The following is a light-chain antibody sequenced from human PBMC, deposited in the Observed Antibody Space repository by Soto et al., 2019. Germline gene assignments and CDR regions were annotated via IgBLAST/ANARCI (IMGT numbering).Light chain of an antibody. CDR2: DAS. CDR3: QQRSNWPPT. Sequence: VMTQSPLSLSLSPGERATLSCRASQSVSSYLAWYQQKPGQAPRLLIYDASNRATGIPARFSGSGSGTDFTLTISSLEPEDFAVYYCQQRSNWPPTFGGGTKVDI. V-gene: IGKV3-11*01. J-gene: IGKJ4*01. CDR1: QSVSSY.